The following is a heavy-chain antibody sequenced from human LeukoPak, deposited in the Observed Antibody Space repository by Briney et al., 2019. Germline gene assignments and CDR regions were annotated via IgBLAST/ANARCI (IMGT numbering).Heavy chain of an antibody. CDR3: ASFDHFDSSGLDY. CDR2: IYYGGST. J-gene: IGHJ4*02. Sequence: PSETLSLTCTVSGGSISSHYWSWIRQPPGKGLEWIGYIYYGGSTNYNPSLKSRVTISVDTSKNQFSLELSSVTAADTAVYYCASFDHFDSSGLDYWGQGTLVTVSS. V-gene: IGHV4-59*11. D-gene: IGHD3-22*01. CDR1: GGSISSHY.